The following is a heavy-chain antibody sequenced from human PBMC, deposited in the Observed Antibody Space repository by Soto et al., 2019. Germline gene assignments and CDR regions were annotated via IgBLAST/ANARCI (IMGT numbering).Heavy chain of an antibody. CDR2: FSAYNGNT. CDR3: ARGGGLYSSSSTRFDP. CDR1: GYTFTSYG. Sequence: ASVKVSCKASGYTFTSYGISWVRQAPGQGLEWMGWFSAYNGNTNYAQKLQGRVTMTTDTSTSTAYMELRSLRSDDTAVYYCARGGGLYSSSSTRFDPWGQGTLVTVSS. V-gene: IGHV1-18*01. D-gene: IGHD6-6*01. J-gene: IGHJ5*02.